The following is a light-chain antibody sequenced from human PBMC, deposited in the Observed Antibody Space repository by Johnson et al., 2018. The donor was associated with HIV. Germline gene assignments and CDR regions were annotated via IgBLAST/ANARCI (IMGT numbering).Light chain of an antibody. Sequence: QSVLTQPPSVSAAPGQKVTISCSGSSSNIGTNYVSWYQQLPRAAPKLLIYENDKRPSGIPDRFSGSQSGTSATLGITGLQTGEEADYYCGTWDSSLSAHYVFGTGTKVTVL. CDR1: SSNIGTNY. CDR3: GTWDSSLSAHYV. J-gene: IGLJ1*01. V-gene: IGLV1-51*02. CDR2: END.